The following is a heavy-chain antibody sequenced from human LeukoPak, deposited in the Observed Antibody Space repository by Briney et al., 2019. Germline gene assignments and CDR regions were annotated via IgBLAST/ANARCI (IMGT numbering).Heavy chain of an antibody. CDR1: GFPFSDYY. J-gene: IGHJ3*02. CDR3: ARAYGSGTYGAFDI. D-gene: IGHD3-10*01. Sequence: GGSLRLSCAVSGFPFSDYYMTWIRQAPGKGLQWVSYISSSSTYTHYADSVKGRFTISRDNAKSSLYLQMNSLRGEDTAVYYCARAYGSGTYGAFDIWGQGTKVTVSS. CDR2: ISSSSTYT. V-gene: IGHV3-11*06.